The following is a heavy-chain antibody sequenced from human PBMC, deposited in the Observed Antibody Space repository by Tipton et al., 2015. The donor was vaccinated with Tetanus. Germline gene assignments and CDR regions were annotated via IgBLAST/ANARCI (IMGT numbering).Heavy chain of an antibody. CDR1: GFTFSNYA. J-gene: IGHJ4*02. V-gene: IGHV3-23*01. CDR2: ISVRGSHT. CDR3: ARGLIDDFLGSRIYFDS. D-gene: IGHD3-16*01. Sequence: SLRLSCAASGFTFSNYAMAWVRQAPGKGLEWVSGISVRGSHTYYADPVKGRFSISRDNSKNTVYLQMNSLRAEDTAVYYCARGLIDDFLGSRIYFDSWGPGTLVTVSS.